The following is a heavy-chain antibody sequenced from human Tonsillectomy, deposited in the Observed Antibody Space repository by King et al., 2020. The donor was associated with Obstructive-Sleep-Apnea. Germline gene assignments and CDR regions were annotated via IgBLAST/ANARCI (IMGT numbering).Heavy chain of an antibody. CDR3: AVGPLAYNCDMDV. Sequence: VQLQQWGAGLLKPSETLSLTCAVYGGPFNGYYWSWIRQPPGKGLEWIGEINHSGTTNCNPSLKSRVTISVDTSKNQFSLRLTTVTAADTGVYYCAVGPLAYNCDMDVWGQGTTVTVSS. J-gene: IGHJ6*02. D-gene: IGHD1-26*01. V-gene: IGHV4-34*01. CDR2: INHSGTT. CDR1: GGPFNGYY.